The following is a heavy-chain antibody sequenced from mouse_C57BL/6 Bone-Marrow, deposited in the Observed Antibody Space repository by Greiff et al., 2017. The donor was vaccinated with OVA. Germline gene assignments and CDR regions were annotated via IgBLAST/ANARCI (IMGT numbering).Heavy chain of an antibody. V-gene: IGHV5-6*02. Sequence: EVMLVESGGDLVKPGGSLKLSCAASGFTFSSYGMSWVRQTPDKRLEWVATISSGGSYTYYPDSVKGRVTISRDNAKNTLYLQMSSLKSEDTAMYYCARDAKDYFDYWGQGTTLTVSS. CDR2: ISSGGSYT. J-gene: IGHJ2*01. CDR1: GFTFSSYG. CDR3: ARDAKDYFDY. D-gene: IGHD6-1*01.